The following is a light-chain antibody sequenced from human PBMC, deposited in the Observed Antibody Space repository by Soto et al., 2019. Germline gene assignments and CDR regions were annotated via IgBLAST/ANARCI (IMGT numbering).Light chain of an antibody. CDR1: SSDVGGYDY. CDR2: DVN. V-gene: IGLV2-14*03. Sequence: QSALTQPASVSGSPGQSITISCTGTSSDVGGYDYVSWYQQHPGKAPRLMIYDVNNRPSGVSNRFSGSKSGNTASLTISGLQAEDEADYYCNSYSTSSTPLVFGGRTKLTVL. CDR3: NSYSTSSTPLV. J-gene: IGLJ2*01.